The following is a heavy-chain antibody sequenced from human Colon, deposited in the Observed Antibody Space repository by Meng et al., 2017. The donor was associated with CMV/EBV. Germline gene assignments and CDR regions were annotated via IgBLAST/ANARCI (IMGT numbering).Heavy chain of an antibody. CDR2: IYDTGSA. Sequence: SETLSLTCSVSGGSIRSSSYYWAWIRQPPGKGLERIGNIYDTGSAYYNPSLESRATISLDTPKNQVSLKLSSVTAADTAVYYCARENCGGGSCYDSWGQGTLVTVSS. J-gene: IGHJ5*01. CDR1: GGSIRSSSYY. V-gene: IGHV4-39*07. CDR3: ARENCGGGSCYDS. D-gene: IGHD2-15*01.